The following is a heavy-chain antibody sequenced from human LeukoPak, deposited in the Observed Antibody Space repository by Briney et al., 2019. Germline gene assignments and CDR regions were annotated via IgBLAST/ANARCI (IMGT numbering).Heavy chain of an antibody. J-gene: IGHJ4*02. D-gene: IGHD6-19*01. CDR1: GGSISSSSYY. V-gene: IGHV4-39*01. CDR2: IYYSGST. Sequence: SETLSLTCTVSGGSISSSSYYWGWIRQPPGKGLEWIGSIYYSGSTYYNPSLKSRVTISVDTSKNQFSPKLSSVTAADTAVYYCARRDSGWYYFDYWGQGTLVTVSS. CDR3: ARRDSGWYYFDY.